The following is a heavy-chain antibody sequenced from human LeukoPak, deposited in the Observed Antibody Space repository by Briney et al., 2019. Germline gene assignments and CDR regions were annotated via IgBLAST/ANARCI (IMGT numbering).Heavy chain of an antibody. CDR3: AKDAQRGFDYSNSLEK. Sequence: PGRSLTLSCAASKFLFSHFGMHWVRQAPGKGLEWVAVIWSDGSSRYYADSVKGRFTVSRDNSHNTVYLQMNDLRPEDTAVYYCAKDAQRGFDYSNSLEKWGQGTLVTVSS. D-gene: IGHD4-11*01. J-gene: IGHJ4*02. V-gene: IGHV3-33*06. CDR1: KFLFSHFG. CDR2: IWSDGSSR.